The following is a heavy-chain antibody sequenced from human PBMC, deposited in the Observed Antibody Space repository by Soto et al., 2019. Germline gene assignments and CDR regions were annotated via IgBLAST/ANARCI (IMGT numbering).Heavy chain of an antibody. CDR1: GFAFSGYA. J-gene: IGHJ6*02. CDR2: ISYDGSSQ. V-gene: IGHV3-30*04. Sequence: RMVESGGNVVQPGRSLGLSCAVSGFAFSGYAMHWVRQAPGKGLEWVARISYDGSSQDYADSVKGRFTISRDNSERTLSLQMNSLRPEDTAVYYCARDQTYYDSRYGMDVWGQGTTVTVSS. CDR3: ARDQTYYDSRYGMDV. D-gene: IGHD3-16*01.